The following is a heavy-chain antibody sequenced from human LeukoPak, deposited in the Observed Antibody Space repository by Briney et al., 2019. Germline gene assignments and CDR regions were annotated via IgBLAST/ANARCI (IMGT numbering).Heavy chain of an antibody. CDR2: INTNTGNP. CDR3: ARGAVLRFLEWWNNWFDP. D-gene: IGHD3-3*01. V-gene: IGHV7-4-1*02. Sequence: ASVKVSCKASGYTFTGYYMHWVRQAPGQGLEWMGWINTNTGNPTYAQGFTGRFVFSLDTSVSTAYLQISSLKAEDTAVYYCARGAVLRFLEWWNNWFDPWGQGTLVTVSS. J-gene: IGHJ5*02. CDR1: GYTFTGYY.